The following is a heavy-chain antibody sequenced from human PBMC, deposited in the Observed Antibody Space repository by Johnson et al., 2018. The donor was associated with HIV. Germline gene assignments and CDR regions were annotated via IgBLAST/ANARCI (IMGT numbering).Heavy chain of an antibody. CDR1: GFTFSSYG. J-gene: IGHJ3*02. V-gene: IGHV3-NL1*01. D-gene: IGHD6-6*01. CDR2: INWNSGSI. Sequence: QVQLVESGGGVVQPGRSLRLSCAASGFTFSSYGMHWVRQAPGKGLEWVSGINWNSGSIGYVDSVKGRFTISRDNAKNSLYLQMNSLRAEDTAVYYCARDMKGQPVRSDGAFDIWGQGTMVTVSS. CDR3: ARDMKGQPVRSDGAFDI.